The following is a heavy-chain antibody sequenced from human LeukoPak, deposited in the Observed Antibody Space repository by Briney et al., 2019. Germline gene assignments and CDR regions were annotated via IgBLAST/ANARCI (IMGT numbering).Heavy chain of an antibody. Sequence: GGSLRLSCAASGFTFSSYWMHWVRQAPGKGLVWVSRSNSNGSSTTYADSVKGRFTISRDNAKNTLYLQMNSLRAEDTAVYYCARDKGIKRSFDIWGQGTLVTVYS. D-gene: IGHD5-18*01. V-gene: IGHV3-74*01. CDR2: SNSNGSST. CDR3: ARDKGIKRSFDI. CDR1: GFTFSSYW. J-gene: IGHJ3*02.